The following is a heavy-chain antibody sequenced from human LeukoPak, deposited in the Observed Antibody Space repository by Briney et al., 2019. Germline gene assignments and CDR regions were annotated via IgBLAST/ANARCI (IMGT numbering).Heavy chain of an antibody. CDR1: GGSISSYY. Sequence: SETLSLTCTVSGGSISSYYWSWIRQPPGKGLEWIGEINHSGSTNYNPSLKSRVTISVDTSKNQFSLKLSSVTAADTAVYYCARRPPKASLDYWGQGTLVTVSS. CDR3: ARRPPKASLDY. V-gene: IGHV4-34*01. J-gene: IGHJ4*02. CDR2: INHSGST.